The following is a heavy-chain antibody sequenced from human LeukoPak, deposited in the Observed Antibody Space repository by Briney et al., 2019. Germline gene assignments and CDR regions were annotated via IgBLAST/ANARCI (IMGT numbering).Heavy chain of an antibody. V-gene: IGHV3-53*05. CDR3: AKGSKEVLFTRDHYMDV. CDR1: GFTVSGNH. Sequence: GGSLRLSCATSGFTVSGNHMNWVRQAPGKGLEWVSVIYNGGSTYYADSVKGRFTISRDNSKNTLYLQMNSLRAEDTAVYYCAKGSKEVLFTRDHYMDVWDKGTTVTISS. D-gene: IGHD3-3*01. J-gene: IGHJ6*03. CDR2: IYNGGST.